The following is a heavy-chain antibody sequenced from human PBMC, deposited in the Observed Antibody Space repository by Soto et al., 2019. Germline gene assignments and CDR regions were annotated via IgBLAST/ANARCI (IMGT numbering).Heavy chain of an antibody. D-gene: IGHD3-3*01. CDR2: INSDGSST. CDR1: GFAFSSYW. V-gene: IGHV3-74*01. CDR3: ARGGVGVGVVPYYYYYGMDV. J-gene: IGHJ6*02. Sequence: PGGSLRLSCAASGFAFSSYWMHWVRQAPGKGLAWVSRINSDGSSTSYADSVKGRFTISRDNAKNTLYLQMNSLRAEDTAVYYCARGGVGVGVVPYYYYYGMDVWGQGTTVTVSS.